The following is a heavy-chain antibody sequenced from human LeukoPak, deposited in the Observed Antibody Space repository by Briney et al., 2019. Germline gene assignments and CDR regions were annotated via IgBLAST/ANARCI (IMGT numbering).Heavy chain of an antibody. V-gene: IGHV6-1*01. J-gene: IGHJ6*03. CDR3: ARVKYYYDSSGYYYYYYYMDV. Sequence: SQTLSLTCAISGDSVSSNSAAWNWIRQSPSRGLEWLGRTYYRSKWYNDYAVSVKSRITINPDTSKNQFSLQLNSVTPEDTAVYYCARVKYYYDSSGYYYYYYYMDVWGKGTTVTVSS. D-gene: IGHD3-22*01. CDR2: TYYRSKWYN. CDR1: GDSVSSNSAA.